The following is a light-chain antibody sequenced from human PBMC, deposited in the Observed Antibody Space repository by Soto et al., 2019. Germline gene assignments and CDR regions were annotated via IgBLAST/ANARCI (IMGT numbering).Light chain of an antibody. CDR1: QSVSSSY. V-gene: IGKV3-20*01. Sequence: EIVLTQSPGTLSLSPGERATLSCRASQSVSSSYLAWYQQKPGQAPMLLIYGESSRATGIPDRFSGSGSGTDFTLTISRLEREDFAVYYCQQYGSSRTFGQGTKVEIK. CDR3: QQYGSSRT. CDR2: GES. J-gene: IGKJ1*01.